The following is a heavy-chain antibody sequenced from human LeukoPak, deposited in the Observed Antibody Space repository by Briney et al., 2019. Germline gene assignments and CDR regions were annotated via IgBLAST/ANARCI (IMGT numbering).Heavy chain of an antibody. D-gene: IGHD2-21*01. CDR1: GLTFSSYG. CDR3: AKSNCGVDCFDY. V-gene: IGHV3-33*06. CDR2: IWYDGSNK. Sequence: GRSLRLSCAASGLTFSSYGMDWVRQAPGKGLEWVAVIWYDGSNKYYADSVKGRFTISRGNSKNTLYLQMNSMRAEATAVYYCAKSNCGVDCFDYWGQGTLVTASS. J-gene: IGHJ4*02.